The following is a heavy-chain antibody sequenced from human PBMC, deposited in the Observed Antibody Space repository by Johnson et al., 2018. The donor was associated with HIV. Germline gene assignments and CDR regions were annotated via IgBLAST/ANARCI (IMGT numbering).Heavy chain of an antibody. V-gene: IGHV3-48*01. CDR2: ISSSGSTI. J-gene: IGHJ3*02. Sequence: VQLVESGGGLVQPGGSLRLSCAASGFNFSSNGMFWVRQAPDKGLEWVSYISSSGSTIYYADSVKGRFTISRDNSRNTLYLQMGSLRPEDMAVYYCARASALDIWGQGTMVTVFS. CDR3: ARASALDI. CDR1: GFNFSSNG.